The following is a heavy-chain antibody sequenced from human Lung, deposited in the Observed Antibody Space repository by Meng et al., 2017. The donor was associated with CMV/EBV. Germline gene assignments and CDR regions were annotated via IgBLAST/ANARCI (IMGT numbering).Heavy chain of an antibody. CDR2: IKSKTDGETT. D-gene: IGHD1-1*01. CDR1: GFSFSNAW. J-gene: IGHJ4*02. CDR3: IWNDLGDY. Sequence: VQLGQAVGGLVKPGGSISLVCAGSGFSFSNAWMSLVRQAPRKGLEWVGRIKSKTDGETTDYTAPVKGRFTISRDDSKNTLYLQMNSLKTEDTAVYYCIWNDLGDYWGQGTLVTVSS. V-gene: IGHV3-15*01.